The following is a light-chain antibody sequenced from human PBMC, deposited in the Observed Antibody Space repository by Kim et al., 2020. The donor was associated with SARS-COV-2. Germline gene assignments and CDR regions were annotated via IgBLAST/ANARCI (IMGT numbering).Light chain of an antibody. Sequence: GQRVYISCSGSSSNIGSNAIHWYQVLPGTAPKLLIYNDDRRPSGVPDRFSGSKSGTSASLALSGLLSDDEADYYCATWDDSLEAWVFGGGTQLTVL. CDR1: SSNIGSNA. CDR3: ATWDDSLEAWV. CDR2: NDD. V-gene: IGLV1-44*01. J-gene: IGLJ3*02.